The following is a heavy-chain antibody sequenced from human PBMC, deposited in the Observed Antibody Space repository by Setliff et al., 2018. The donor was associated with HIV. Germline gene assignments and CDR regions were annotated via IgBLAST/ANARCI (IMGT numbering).Heavy chain of an antibody. J-gene: IGHJ4*02. CDR1: GFNFGSYS. CDR2: INRYGPTI. D-gene: IGHD3-9*01. V-gene: IGHV3-48*04. CDR3: AKNDDILTGFAN. Sequence: PGGSLRLSCAASGFNFGSYSLNWVRQAPGKGMEWVSYINRYGPTIYYAGSVKGRSTISRDVSNNTLYFQMNSLRAEDTAIYFCAKNDDILTGFANWGQGTLVTVSS.